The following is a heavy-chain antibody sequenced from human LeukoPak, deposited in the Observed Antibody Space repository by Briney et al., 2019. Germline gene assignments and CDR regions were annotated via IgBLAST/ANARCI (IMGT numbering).Heavy chain of an antibody. D-gene: IGHD3-3*01. Sequence: AGGALRLSCAASGFPFSNYAMTWVRPAPVKGLEWVANIKQDGSEKFYVDSVKGRFTISRDNAKKSLYLQMNSLRAEDTAVYYCARRNFWSGYDFDYWGQGTLVTVSS. V-gene: IGHV3-7*01. CDR1: GFPFSNYA. J-gene: IGHJ4*02. CDR2: IKQDGSEK. CDR3: ARRNFWSGYDFDY.